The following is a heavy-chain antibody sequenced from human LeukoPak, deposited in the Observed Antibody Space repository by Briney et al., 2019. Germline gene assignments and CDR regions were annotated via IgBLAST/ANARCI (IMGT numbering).Heavy chain of an antibody. J-gene: IGHJ4*02. CDR1: GFSFSDHC. V-gene: IGHV3-72*01. Sequence: ESGGSLRLSCAASGFSFSDHCMDWVRQAPGEGLEWVGRTRNKANSYSTEYAASVKGRFTISRDDSKDSMYLQMNSLKTEDTAVYYCATSYDSRGHYYLGGYWGQGSLVTVSS. CDR2: TRNKANSYST. D-gene: IGHD3-22*01. CDR3: ATSYDSRGHYYLGGY.